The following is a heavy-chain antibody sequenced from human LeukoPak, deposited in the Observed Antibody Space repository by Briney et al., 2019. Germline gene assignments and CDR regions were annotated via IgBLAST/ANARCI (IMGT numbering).Heavy chain of an antibody. Sequence: SETLSLTCTVSGGSISSYYWSWIRQPPGKGLEWIAYISYSGSTNYNPSLTSRVTISIDTSKNQFSLILTSVTAADTAVYYCARSGGYNRNIDYWGQGALVTVSS. CDR1: GGSISSYY. J-gene: IGHJ4*02. V-gene: IGHV4-59*01. D-gene: IGHD5-24*01. CDR2: ISYSGST. CDR3: ARSGGYNRNIDY.